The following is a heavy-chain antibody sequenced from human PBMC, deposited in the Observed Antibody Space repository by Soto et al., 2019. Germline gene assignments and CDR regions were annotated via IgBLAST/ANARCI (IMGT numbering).Heavy chain of an antibody. CDR3: TSLYYGH. J-gene: IGHJ4*02. CDR1: EFTFTNAW. D-gene: IGHD4-17*01. CDR2: IKSKTAGGTT. V-gene: IGHV3-15*01. Sequence: GWSLRLSCAASEFTFTNAWMSWVRQAPGKGLEWVGRIKSKTAGGTTDYAAPVQGRFTISRDESRNTLYLQMNSLKTEDTAVYYCTSLYYGHWGQGTLVTVSS.